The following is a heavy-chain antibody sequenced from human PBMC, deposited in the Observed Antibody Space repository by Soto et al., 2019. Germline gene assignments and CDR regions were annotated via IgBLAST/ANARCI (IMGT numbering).Heavy chain of an antibody. D-gene: IGHD6-19*01. Sequence: QLQLQASGPRLVKHSETLSLTCTVSGGSISSGTYYWGWIRQPPGKGLEWIGTIYYSRSTYYNPSLKSRATIYIDTSKSQFSLKLSSVTTADTAVYYCARPILVAGKYYFDYWGQGTLVTVSS. CDR1: GGSISSGTYY. V-gene: IGHV4-39*01. CDR3: ARPILVAGKYYFDY. J-gene: IGHJ4*02. CDR2: IYYSRST.